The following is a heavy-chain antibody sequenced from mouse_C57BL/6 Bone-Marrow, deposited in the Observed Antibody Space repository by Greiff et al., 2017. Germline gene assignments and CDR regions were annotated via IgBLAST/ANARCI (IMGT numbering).Heavy chain of an antibody. CDR2: IYPGSGNT. CDR3: ARGYGNYDYAMDY. V-gene: IGHV1-76*01. D-gene: IGHD2-1*01. Sequence: VQLQPSGAELVRPGASVKLSCKASGYTFTDYYINWVKPRPGQGLEWIARIYPGSGNTYYNEKFKGKATLTAEKSSSTAYMQRSSLTSEDSAVYFCARGYGNYDYAMDYWGQGTSVTVSS. CDR1: GYTFTDYY. J-gene: IGHJ4*01.